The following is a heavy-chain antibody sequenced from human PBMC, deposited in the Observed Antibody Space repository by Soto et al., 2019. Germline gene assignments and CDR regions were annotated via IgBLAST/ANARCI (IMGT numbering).Heavy chain of an antibody. CDR3: ASMYSSRQTPEPY. Sequence: ASVKVSCKASGYTFTSYGISWVLQVPGQGLEWMGWIRAYNCNTNYAQKLQGTVTMTTDTSPSTAYMELRSLRSDDTAVYYCASMYSSRQTPEPYWGQGTLVTVSS. CDR2: IRAYNCNT. V-gene: IGHV1-18*04. J-gene: IGHJ4*02. D-gene: IGHD6-13*01. CDR1: GYTFTSYG.